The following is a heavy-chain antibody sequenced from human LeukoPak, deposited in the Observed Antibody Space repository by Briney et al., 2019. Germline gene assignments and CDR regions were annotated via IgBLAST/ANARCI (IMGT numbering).Heavy chain of an antibody. J-gene: IGHJ4*02. Sequence: GGSLRLSCTVSGFTVSSNSMSWVRQAPGKGLEWVSFIYSDNTHYSDSVKGRFTISRDNSKNTLYLQMNSLRAEDTAVYYCARDRYYGSGSYYNVFWGQGTLVTVSS. CDR2: IYSDNT. CDR3: ARDRYYGSGSYYNVF. CDR1: GFTVSSNS. D-gene: IGHD3-10*01. V-gene: IGHV3-53*01.